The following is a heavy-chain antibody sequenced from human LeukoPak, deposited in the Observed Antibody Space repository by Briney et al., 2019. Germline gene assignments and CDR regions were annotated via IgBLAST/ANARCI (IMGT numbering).Heavy chain of an antibody. V-gene: IGHV3-23*01. Sequence: EGSLRLSCAASGFTFRSYAMSWVRQAPGKGLEWVSAISGSGGSTYYADSVKGRFTISRDNSKNTLYLQMNSLRAEDTAVYYCAKAVKGYYYYYMDVWGKGTTVTVSS. J-gene: IGHJ6*03. CDR1: GFTFRSYA. CDR3: AKAVKGYYYYYMDV. CDR2: ISGSGGST.